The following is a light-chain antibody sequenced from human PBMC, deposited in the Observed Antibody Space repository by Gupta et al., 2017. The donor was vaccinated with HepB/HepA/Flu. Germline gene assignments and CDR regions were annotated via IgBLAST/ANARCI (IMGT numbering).Light chain of an antibody. CDR2: GVS. CDR1: QSVSSTY. CDR3: QQHSSWPLT. Sequence: EIVLTQSPGTLSLSPGERATLSCRASQSVSSTYFAWYQQKPGQAPRLLIYGVSSRATGIPDRFSGSGSGTDFTLTISRLEPEDFAVYYCQQHSSWPLTFGGGTKVEIK. V-gene: IGKV3-20*01. J-gene: IGKJ4*01.